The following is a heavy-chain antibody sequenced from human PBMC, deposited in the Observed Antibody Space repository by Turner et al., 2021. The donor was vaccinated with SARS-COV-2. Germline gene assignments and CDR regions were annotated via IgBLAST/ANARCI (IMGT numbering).Heavy chain of an antibody. CDR1: GFTFSRYD. Sequence: EVQLVESGGGLVQPGGSLSLSCAASGFTFSRYDMHWVRQATGKGLEWVSAIGTAGDTYYPGSVKGRVTISRENAKNSLYLQMNSLRAGDTAVYYCARATDYYDSSGYYHTGAFDIWGQGTMVTVSS. D-gene: IGHD3-22*01. CDR2: IGTAGDT. J-gene: IGHJ3*02. CDR3: ARATDYYDSSGYYHTGAFDI. V-gene: IGHV3-13*04.